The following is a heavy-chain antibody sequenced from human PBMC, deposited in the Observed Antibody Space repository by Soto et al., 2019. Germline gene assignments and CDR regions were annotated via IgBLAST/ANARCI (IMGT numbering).Heavy chain of an antibody. V-gene: IGHV1-2*02. Sequence: GASVKVSCKASGYTFTGYYMHWVRQAPGQGLEWMGWINPNSGGTNYAQKFQGRVTMTRDTSISTAYMELSRLRSDDTAVYYCAMAGWLRFSYYYGMDVWGQGTTVTVSS. CDR1: GYTFTGYY. J-gene: IGHJ6*02. CDR2: INPNSGGT. CDR3: AMAGWLRFSYYYGMDV. D-gene: IGHD5-12*01.